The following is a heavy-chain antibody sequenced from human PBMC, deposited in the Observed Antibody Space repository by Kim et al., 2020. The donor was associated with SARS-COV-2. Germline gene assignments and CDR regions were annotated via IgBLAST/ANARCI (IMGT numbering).Heavy chain of an antibody. D-gene: IGHD6-6*01. CDR1: GGSISSYY. V-gene: IGHV4-59*01. Sequence: SETLSLTCTVSGGSISSYYWSWIRQPPGKGLEWIGYIYYSGSTNYNPSLKSRVTISVDTSKNQFSLKLSSVTAADTAVYYCARNPVSSIAARPVPYYYMDVWGKGTTVTVSS. CDR3: ARNPVSSIAARPVPYYYMDV. CDR2: IYYSGST. J-gene: IGHJ6*03.